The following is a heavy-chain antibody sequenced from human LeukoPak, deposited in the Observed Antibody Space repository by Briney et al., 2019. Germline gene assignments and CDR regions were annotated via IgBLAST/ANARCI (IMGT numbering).Heavy chain of an antibody. D-gene: IGHD6-6*01. CDR3: ATPRLTQIPHFDY. J-gene: IGHJ4*02. CDR1: GGTFSSYA. CDR2: IIPIFGTA. Sequence: SVKVSCKASGGTFSSYAISWVRQAPGQGLEWMGRIIPIFGTANYAQKFQGRIKITTDESTSTAYMELSSLRSEDTAVYYCATPRLTQIPHFDYWGQGTLVTVSS. V-gene: IGHV1-69*05.